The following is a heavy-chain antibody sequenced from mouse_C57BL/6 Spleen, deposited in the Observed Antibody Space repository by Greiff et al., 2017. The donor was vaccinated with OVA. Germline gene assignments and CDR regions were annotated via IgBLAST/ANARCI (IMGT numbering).Heavy chain of an antibody. V-gene: IGHV1-18*01. J-gene: IGHJ4*01. CDR1: GYTFTDYN. Sequence: VQLQQSGPELVKPGASVKIPCKASGYTFTDYNMAWVKQSHGKSLEWIGDINPNNGGTIYNQKFKGKATLTVDKSSSTAYMELRSLTSEDTAVYYCARRGHGNPYYYAMDYWGQGTSVTVSS. D-gene: IGHD2-1*01. CDR3: ARRGHGNPYYYAMDY. CDR2: INPNNGGT.